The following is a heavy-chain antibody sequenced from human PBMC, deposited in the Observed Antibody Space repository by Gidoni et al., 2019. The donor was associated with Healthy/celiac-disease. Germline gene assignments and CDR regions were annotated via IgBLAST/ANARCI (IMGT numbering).Heavy chain of an antibody. CDR1: GYTFTGYY. Sequence: QVQLVQSGAEVKKPGASVKVSCKASGYTFTGYYMHWVRQAPGQGLEWMGWINPNSGGTNYAQKFQGRVTMTRDTSISTAYMELSRLRSDDTAVYYCARGFYDSSGHNRGNWFDPWGQGTLVTVSS. CDR2: INPNSGGT. V-gene: IGHV1-2*02. J-gene: IGHJ5*02. D-gene: IGHD3-22*01. CDR3: ARGFYDSSGHNRGNWFDP.